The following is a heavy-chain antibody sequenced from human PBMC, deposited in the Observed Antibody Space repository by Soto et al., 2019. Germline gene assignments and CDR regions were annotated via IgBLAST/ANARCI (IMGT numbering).Heavy chain of an antibody. CDR1: GFTFSSYA. CDR2: ISYDGSNK. Sequence: GGSLRLSCAASGFTFSSYAMHWVRQAPGKGLEWVAVISYDGSNKYYADSVKGRFTISRDNSKNTLYLQMNSLRAEDTAVYYCAGRSSWYYFDYWGQGTLVTVSS. D-gene: IGHD6-13*01. V-gene: IGHV3-30-3*01. CDR3: AGRSSWYYFDY. J-gene: IGHJ4*02.